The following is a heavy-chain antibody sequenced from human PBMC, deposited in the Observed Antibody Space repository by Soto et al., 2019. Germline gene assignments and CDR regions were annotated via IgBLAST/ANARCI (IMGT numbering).Heavy chain of an antibody. CDR2: ISAYNGNT. CDR3: ARIGTYYDILTGYYMPRHV. CDR1: GYTFTSYG. D-gene: IGHD3-9*01. J-gene: IGHJ6*02. Sequence: GASVKVSCKASGYTFTSYGISWVRQAPGQGLEWMGWISAYNGNTNYAQKLQGRVTMTTDTSTSTAYMELRSLRSDDTAVYYCARIGTYYDILTGYYMPRHVWRQGTTVTVSS. V-gene: IGHV1-18*04.